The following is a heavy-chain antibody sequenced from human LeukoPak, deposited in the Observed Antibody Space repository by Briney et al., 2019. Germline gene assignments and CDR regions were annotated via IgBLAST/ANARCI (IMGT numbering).Heavy chain of an antibody. J-gene: IGHJ4*02. CDR3: AREANYYGSGSYFEGTFDY. V-gene: IGHV4-59*01. CDR1: GGSISSYY. CDR2: IYYSGST. Sequence: SETLSLTCTVSGGSISSYYWSWIRQPPGKGLEWIGYIYYSGSTNYKSSLKSRVTISIDTSKNEFSLKLTSVIAADTAVYFCAREANYYGSGSYFEGTFDYWGQGSLVTVSS. D-gene: IGHD3-10*01.